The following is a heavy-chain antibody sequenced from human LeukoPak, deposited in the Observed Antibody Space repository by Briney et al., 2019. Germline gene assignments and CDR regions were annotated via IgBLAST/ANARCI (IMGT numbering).Heavy chain of an antibody. CDR3: ANLGIQGELDY. V-gene: IGHV3-30*02. CDR1: GFILSTYS. Sequence: PGGSLRLSCAASGFILSTYSIHWVRQAPGKGLEWVAFIRYDGSDKYHADSVKGRFTVSRDNSKNTVHLQMNSLKTEETAVYYCANLGIQGELDYWGQGTLVTVSS. CDR2: IRYDGSDK. J-gene: IGHJ4*02. D-gene: IGHD7-27*01.